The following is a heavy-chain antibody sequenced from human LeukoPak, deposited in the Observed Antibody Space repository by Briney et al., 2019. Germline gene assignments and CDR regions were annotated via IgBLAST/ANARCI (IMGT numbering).Heavy chain of an antibody. V-gene: IGHV4-59*08. J-gene: IGHJ4*02. D-gene: IGHD5-18*01. Sequence: SETLSLTCTVSGGSISSYYWSWIRQPPGKGLEWIGYIYYSGSTNYNPSLKSRVTISVDTSKNQFSLKLSSVTAADTAVYYCARNRYSYGHTIIYYFDYWGQGTLVTVSS. CDR1: GGSISSYY. CDR2: IYYSGST. CDR3: ARNRYSYGHTIIYYFDY.